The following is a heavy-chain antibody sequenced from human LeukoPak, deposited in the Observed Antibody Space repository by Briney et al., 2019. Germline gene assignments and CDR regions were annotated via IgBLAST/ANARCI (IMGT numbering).Heavy chain of an antibody. J-gene: IGHJ3*02. Sequence: SGGSLRLSCAASGFTFSNAWTSWVRQAPGKGLEWVGRIKSKTDGGTTDYAAPVKGRFTISRDDSKNTLYLQMNSLRAEDTAVYYCARDSSSWFQAFDIWGQGTMVTVSS. D-gene: IGHD6-13*01. CDR2: IKSKTDGGTT. CDR3: ARDSSSWFQAFDI. V-gene: IGHV3-15*01. CDR1: GFTFSNAW.